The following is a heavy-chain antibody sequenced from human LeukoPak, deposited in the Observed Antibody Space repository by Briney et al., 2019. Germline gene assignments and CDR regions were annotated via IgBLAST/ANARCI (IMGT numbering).Heavy chain of an antibody. D-gene: IGHD6-13*01. J-gene: IGHJ6*02. V-gene: IGHV3-66*01. CDR2: IYSGGST. CDR1: GFTVSSNY. Sequence: GESLRLSCAASGFTVSSNYMSWVRQAPGKGLEWVSVIYSGGSTYYADSVKGRFTISRDNSKNTLYLQMNSLRAEDTAVYYCARVSLIAAAGYYYYGMDVWGQGTTVTVSS. CDR3: ARVSLIAAAGYYYYGMDV.